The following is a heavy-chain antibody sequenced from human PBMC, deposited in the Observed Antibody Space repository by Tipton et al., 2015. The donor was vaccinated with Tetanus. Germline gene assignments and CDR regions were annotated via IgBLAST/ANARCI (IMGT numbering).Heavy chain of an antibody. V-gene: IGHV4-61*01. CDR2: IYYSGST. CDR3: ARVGLHVVAGTGQYYFDY. J-gene: IGHJ4*02. D-gene: IGHD6-19*01. CDR1: GGSVSSGSYY. Sequence: TLSLTCTVSGGSVSSGSYYWSWIRQPPGKGLEWIGYIYYSGSTNYNPSLKSRVTISVDTSKNQFSLNLGSVTAADTAVYYCARVGLHVVAGTGQYYFDYWGRGTLVTVSS.